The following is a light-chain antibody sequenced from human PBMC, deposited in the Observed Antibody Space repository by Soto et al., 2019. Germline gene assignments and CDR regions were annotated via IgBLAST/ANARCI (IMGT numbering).Light chain of an antibody. CDR1: QDISSS. J-gene: IGKJ3*01. CDR2: DAS. V-gene: IGKV1-33*01. Sequence: DIQMTQSPSSLSASVGDRVTITCQASQDISSSLNWYQQKPGKAPKLLIYDASNLETGVPSRFSGSGSGTDFTFTISSLQPEDIATYYCQQYDNLSFTFGPGTKVDIK. CDR3: QQYDNLSFT.